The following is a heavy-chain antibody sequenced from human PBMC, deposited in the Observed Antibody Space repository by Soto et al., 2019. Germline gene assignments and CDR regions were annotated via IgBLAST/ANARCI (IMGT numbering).Heavy chain of an antibody. J-gene: IGHJ5*02. V-gene: IGHV1-69*13. Sequence: SVKVSCKVSGCTDGTYSINWVRQAPGQGLEWMGAIIPILSTTNYAQRFQGRVTITADESTGKVYLELTSLKFEDTAVYYCASRAMAVTWFDPWGQGTLVTVSS. CDR1: GCTDGTYS. CDR2: IIPILSTT. CDR3: ASRAMAVTWFDP. D-gene: IGHD6-19*01.